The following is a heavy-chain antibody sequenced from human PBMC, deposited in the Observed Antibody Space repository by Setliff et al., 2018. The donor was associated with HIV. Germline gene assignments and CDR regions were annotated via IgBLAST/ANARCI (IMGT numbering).Heavy chain of an antibody. CDR2: IYYNGST. D-gene: IGHD3-3*01. V-gene: IGHV4-61*08. J-gene: IGHJ5*02. CDR3: ARLSIFGVASKGWFDP. Sequence: SETLSLTCTVSGGSISSGGYYWSWIRQIPGKGLEWIGYIYYNGSTNYNPSLKSRVPISVDTSKNQFTLKLSSVTAADTAVYYCARLSIFGVASKGWFDPWGQGTLVTVSS. CDR1: GGSISSGGYY.